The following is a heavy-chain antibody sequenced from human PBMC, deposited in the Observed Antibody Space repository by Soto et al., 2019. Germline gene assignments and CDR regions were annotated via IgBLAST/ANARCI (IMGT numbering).Heavy chain of an antibody. Sequence: GGSLRLSCAASGFTLAKYTMGWVRRAPGKGLEWVAESYSTGGTEYADSVKGRFTIFRDNSKSTLFLQMNSLGVGDTALYYCARDREPDGIWTFDSWGQGTLVTVSS. CDR1: GFTLAKYT. D-gene: IGHD3-9*01. CDR2: SYSTGGT. CDR3: ARDREPDGIWTFDS. J-gene: IGHJ4*02. V-gene: IGHV3-23*01.